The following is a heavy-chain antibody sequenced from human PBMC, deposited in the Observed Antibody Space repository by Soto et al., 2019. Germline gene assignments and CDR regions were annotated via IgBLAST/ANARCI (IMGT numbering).Heavy chain of an antibody. CDR3: AKEASYYGVDV. J-gene: IGHJ6*02. V-gene: IGHV6-1*01. CDR2: TYYMSKWYN. CDR1: GDSVSSKAAA. Sequence: PSQTLSLTCAISGDSVSSKAAAWTWIRQSPSRGLEWLGRTYYMSKWYNDYALSVQSRITINPDTSKNQFSLQLNSVTPEDTAVYYCAKEASYYGVDVWGQGTTVTVSS.